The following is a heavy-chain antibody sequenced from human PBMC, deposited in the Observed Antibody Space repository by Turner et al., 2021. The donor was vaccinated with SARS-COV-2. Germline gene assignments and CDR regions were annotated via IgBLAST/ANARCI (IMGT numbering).Heavy chain of an antibody. V-gene: IGHV3-53*02. CDR1: GFTVSSNY. Sequence: EVQLVDTGGGLIQPGGSLRPTCAASGFTVSSNYMSWVRQAPGKGLEWVSVIYSGGSTYYADSVKGRFTISRDNSKNTLYLQMNSLRAEDTAVYYCARGPHPRGFDYWGQGTLVTVSS. CDR3: ARGPHPRGFDY. D-gene: IGHD3-10*01. J-gene: IGHJ4*02. CDR2: IYSGGST.